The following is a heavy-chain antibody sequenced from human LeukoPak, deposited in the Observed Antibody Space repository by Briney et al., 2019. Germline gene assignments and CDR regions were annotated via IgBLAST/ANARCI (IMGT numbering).Heavy chain of an antibody. V-gene: IGHV3-30*04. CDR1: GFTFSSYA. CDR2: ISYDGSNK. CDR3: AKDARRYCSSTSCHEIDY. J-gene: IGHJ4*02. Sequence: GRSLRLSCAASGFTFSSYAMHWVRQAPGKGLEWVAVISYDGSNKYYADSVKGRFTISRDNSKNTLYLQMNSLRAEDTAVYYCAKDARRYCSSTSCHEIDYWGQGTLVTVSS. D-gene: IGHD2-2*01.